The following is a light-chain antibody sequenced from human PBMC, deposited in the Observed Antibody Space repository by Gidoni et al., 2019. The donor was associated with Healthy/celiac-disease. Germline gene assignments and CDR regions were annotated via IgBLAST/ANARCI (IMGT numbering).Light chain of an antibody. CDR1: ALPKQY. CDR3: QSADSSGTYFWV. V-gene: IGLV3-25*02. Sequence: SYELTQPPSVSVSPGQTARITCSGDALPKQYAYWYQQKPGQAPVLVIYKDSERPSGIPERFSGSSSGTTVTLTISGVQAEDEADYYCQSADSSGTYFWVFGGGTKLXVX. J-gene: IGLJ3*02. CDR2: KDS.